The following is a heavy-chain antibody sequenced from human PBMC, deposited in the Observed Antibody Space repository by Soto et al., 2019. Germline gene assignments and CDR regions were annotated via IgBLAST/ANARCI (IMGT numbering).Heavy chain of an antibody. CDR1: GGTFSSYA. D-gene: IGHD3-22*01. Sequence: SVKVSCKASGGTFSSYAISWVRQAPGQGLEWMGGIIPIFGTANYTQKFQGRVTITADKSTSTAYMELSSLRSEDTAVYYCARDYLYYYDSSGKMDAFDIWGQGTMVTVSS. CDR3: ARDYLYYYDSSGKMDAFDI. CDR2: IIPIFGTA. J-gene: IGHJ3*02. V-gene: IGHV1-69*06.